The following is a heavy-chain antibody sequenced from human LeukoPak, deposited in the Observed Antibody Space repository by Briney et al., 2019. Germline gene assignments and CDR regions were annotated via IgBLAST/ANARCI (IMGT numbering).Heavy chain of an antibody. V-gene: IGHV1-18*01. CDR2: ISAYNGNT. D-gene: IGHD3-10*01. Sequence: EASVKVSCKASGYTFTSYGISWVRQAPGQGLEWMGWISAYNGNTNYAQKLQGRVTMTTDTSTSTAYMELRSLRSDDTAVYYCARDLRDQWFGELLYRDAFDIWGQGTMVTVSS. CDR1: GYTFTSYG. J-gene: IGHJ3*02. CDR3: ARDLRDQWFGELLYRDAFDI.